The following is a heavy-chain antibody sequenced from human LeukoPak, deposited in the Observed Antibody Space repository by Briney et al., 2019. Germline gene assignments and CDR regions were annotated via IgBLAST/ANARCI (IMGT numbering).Heavy chain of an antibody. CDR3: ARGERRWYGWPPSDLLDP. CDR1: GGSFSGYY. J-gene: IGHJ5*02. CDR2: INHSGST. Sequence: SETLSLTCAVYGGSFSGYYWSWIRQPPGKGLEWIGEINHSGSTNYNPSLKSRVTISVNTSKNQFSLKLSSVAAADTAVYYCARGERRWYGWPPSDLLDPWGQGTLVTVSS. D-gene: IGHD6-13*01. V-gene: IGHV4-34*01.